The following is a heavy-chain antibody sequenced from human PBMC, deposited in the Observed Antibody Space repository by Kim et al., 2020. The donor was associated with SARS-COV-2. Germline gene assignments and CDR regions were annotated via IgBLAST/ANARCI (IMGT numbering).Heavy chain of an antibody. D-gene: IGHD2-15*01. Sequence: ASVKVSCKASGYIFSDYSINWVRQVPGQGPEWMGWINCNSGTPTYAQGFSGRVGFSYDSSLSTAFLQLSRLQADDSAGYYCVRAYCRTTSCYKLYYGMDV. CDR3: VRAYCRTTSCYKLYYGMDV. V-gene: IGHV7-4-1*02. CDR2: INCNSGTP. CDR1: GYIFSDYS. J-gene: IGHJ6*01.